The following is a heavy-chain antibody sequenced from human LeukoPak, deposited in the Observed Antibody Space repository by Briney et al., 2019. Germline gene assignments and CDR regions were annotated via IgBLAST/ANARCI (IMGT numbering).Heavy chain of an antibody. CDR1: GFTFNTNN. J-gene: IGHJ3*02. D-gene: IGHD6-25*01. Sequence: GGSLRLSCAASGFTFNTNNMNWVRQAPGKGLVWVSRINGDGSSTTYADSVRGRFTISRDNAKNTLYLQMNSLRLDDTAIYYCATANFHAFEIWGQGTMVTVSS. V-gene: IGHV3-74*01. CDR2: INGDGSST. CDR3: ATANFHAFEI.